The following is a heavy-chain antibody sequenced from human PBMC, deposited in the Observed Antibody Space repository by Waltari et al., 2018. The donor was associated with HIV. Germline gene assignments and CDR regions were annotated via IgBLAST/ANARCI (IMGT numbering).Heavy chain of an antibody. V-gene: IGHV3-21*01. CDR1: GFTFSSYS. J-gene: IGHJ4*02. Sequence: EVQLVESGGGLVKPGGSLRLSCAASGFTFSSYSMNWVRQAPGKGLEWVSSSSSSSSYIDYADSVKGRFTISRDNAKNSLYLQMNSLRAEDTAVYYCATERSSSVVDNWGRGTLVTVSS. CDR3: ATERSSSVVDN. CDR2: SSSSSSYI. D-gene: IGHD6-6*01.